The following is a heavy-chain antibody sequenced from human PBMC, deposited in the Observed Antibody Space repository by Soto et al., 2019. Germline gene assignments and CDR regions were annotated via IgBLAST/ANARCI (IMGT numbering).Heavy chain of an antibody. CDR3: ARDVYRSGFYMDV. V-gene: IGHV3-33*01. D-gene: IGHD6-25*01. CDR1: EFTFSNYA. J-gene: IGHJ6*03. CDR2: IWFDGSNK. Sequence: QVQLVESGGGVVQPGRSLRLACAASEFTFSNYATHWVRQAPGKGLEWVAVIWFDGSNKYYADSVKGRFTISRDNSKNTLYLQMNSLRGEDTAVYYCARDVYRSGFYMDVWGKGTTVTVSS.